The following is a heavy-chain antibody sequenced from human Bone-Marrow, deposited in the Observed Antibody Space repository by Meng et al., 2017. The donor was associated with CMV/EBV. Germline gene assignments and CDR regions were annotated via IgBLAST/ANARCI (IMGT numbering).Heavy chain of an antibody. Sequence: GGSLRLSCAASGFTFSSYGMHWVRQAPGKGLEWVAFIRYDGSNKYYADSVKGRFTISADKSISTAYLQWSSLKASDTAMYYCARGRVVPAAIGVDNFDYWGQGTLVTVSS. CDR3: ARGRVVPAAIGVDNFDY. CDR2: IRYDGSNK. J-gene: IGHJ4*02. D-gene: IGHD2-2*01. V-gene: IGHV3-30*02. CDR1: GFTFSSYG.